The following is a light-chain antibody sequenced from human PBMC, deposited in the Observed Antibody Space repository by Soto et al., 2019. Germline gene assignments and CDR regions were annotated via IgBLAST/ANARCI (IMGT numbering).Light chain of an antibody. CDR3: QQYGSPWT. J-gene: IGKJ1*01. CDR1: QSVRSSL. CDR2: GAS. V-gene: IGKV3-20*01. Sequence: ETVLTQSPGTLSLSPGERATLSCRASQSVRSSLLAWYQHKPGQTPRLLIYGASSRATGIPDRFSGSGSGTYFTLTISRMEPEDFAVYYCQQYGSPWTFGQGTKVEIK.